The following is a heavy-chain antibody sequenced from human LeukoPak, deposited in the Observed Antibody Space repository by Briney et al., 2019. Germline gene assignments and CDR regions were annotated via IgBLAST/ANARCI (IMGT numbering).Heavy chain of an antibody. D-gene: IGHD3-22*01. J-gene: IGHJ4*02. CDR3: ARAMWLLRENDY. CDR1: GYTFTSYG. V-gene: IGHV1-18*01. CDR2: ISAYNGNT. Sequence: ASVKVSCKASGYTFTSYGISWLRRAPGQGLEWMGWISAYNGNTNYAQKLQGRVTITTDTSTSTAYMELRSLRSDDTAVYYCARAMWLLRENDYWGQGTLVTVSS.